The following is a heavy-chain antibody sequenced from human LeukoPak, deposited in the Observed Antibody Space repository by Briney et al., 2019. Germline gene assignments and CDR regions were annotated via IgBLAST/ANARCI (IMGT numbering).Heavy chain of an antibody. CDR3: ARDPGYYGSGTRGAFDI. CDR1: GGSIRSNY. V-gene: IGHV4-59*12. CDR2: MYYSGST. Sequence: ASETLSLTCTVSGGSIRSNYWSWIRQPPGKGLEWIGYMYYSGSTNYNPSLKSRVTMSVDTSKNQFSLKLSSVTAADTAMYYCARDPGYYGSGTRGAFDIWGQGTMVTVSS. D-gene: IGHD3-10*01. J-gene: IGHJ3*02.